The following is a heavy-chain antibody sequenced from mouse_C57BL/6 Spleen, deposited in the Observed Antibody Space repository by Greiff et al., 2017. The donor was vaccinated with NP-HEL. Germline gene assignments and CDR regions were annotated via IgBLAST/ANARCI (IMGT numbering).Heavy chain of an antibody. V-gene: IGHV10-1*01. CDR3: VRRGSTMVTGDAMDY. CDR1: GFSFNTYA. J-gene: IGHJ4*01. Sequence: EVQLVESGGGLVQPKGSLKLSCAASGFSFNTYAMNWVRQAPGKGLEWVARIRSKSNNSATYYADSVKDRFTISRDDSESMLYLQMKNLKTEDTAVYYCVRRGSTMVTGDAMDYWGQGTSVTVSS. D-gene: IGHD2-1*01. CDR2: IRSKSNNSAT.